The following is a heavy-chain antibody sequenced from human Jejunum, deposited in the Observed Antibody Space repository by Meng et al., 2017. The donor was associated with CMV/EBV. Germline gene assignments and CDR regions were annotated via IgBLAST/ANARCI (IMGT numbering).Heavy chain of an antibody. V-gene: IGHV3-21*01. D-gene: IGHD3-22*01. CDR3: VRDIVVSDAFDI. CDR2: ISSSSNYI. J-gene: IGHJ3*02. CDR1: GFTFSTYG. Sequence: ASGFTFSTYGMNWVRHAPGKGLEWVSYISSSSNYIYYADSVKGRFTISRDNAKNSLHLQMNSLRAEDTALYYCVRDIVVSDAFDIWGQGTMVTVSS.